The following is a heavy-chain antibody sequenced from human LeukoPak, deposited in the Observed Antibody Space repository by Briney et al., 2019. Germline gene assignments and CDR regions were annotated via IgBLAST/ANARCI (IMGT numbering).Heavy chain of an antibody. V-gene: IGHV1-2*02. CDR2: INPKSGGT. CDR3: ARLFRGAVNSYYFDY. J-gene: IGHJ4*02. CDR1: GYSFTDYY. D-gene: IGHD3-10*01. Sequence: TSVKVSCKASGYSFTDYYIHCVRQAPGQGLEWMGWINPKSGGTNYPQNFQGKVSMTRDTSISTAYMELSRLRSDDTAVYYCARLFRGAVNSYYFDYWGQGTLVTVSS.